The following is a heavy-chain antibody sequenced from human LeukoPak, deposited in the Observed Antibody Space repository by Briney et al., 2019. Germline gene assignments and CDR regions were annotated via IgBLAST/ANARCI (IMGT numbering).Heavy chain of an antibody. CDR1: GYTFTSYD. J-gene: IGHJ4*02. CDR2: MNPNSGNT. D-gene: IGHD6-13*01. V-gene: IGHV1-8*01. CDR3: AKELIAAAGSAGFDY. Sequence: ASVKVSCKASGYTFTSYDINWVRQATGQGLEWMGWMNPNSGNTGYAQEFQGRVTMTRNTSISTAYMELSSLRSDDTAVYYCAKELIAAAGSAGFDYWGQGTLVTVSS.